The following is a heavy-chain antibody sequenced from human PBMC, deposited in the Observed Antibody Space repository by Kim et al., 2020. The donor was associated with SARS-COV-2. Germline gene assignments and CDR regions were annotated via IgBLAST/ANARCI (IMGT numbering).Heavy chain of an antibody. J-gene: IGHJ4*02. CDR3: ARDKGKWLARVPSDY. D-gene: IGHD6-19*01. Sequence: ASVKVSCKASGYTFTSYGISWVRQAPGQGLEWMGWISAYNGNTNYAQKLQGRVTMTTDTSTSTAYMELRSLRSDDTAVYYCARDKGKWLARVPSDYWGQGTLVTVSS. CDR1: GYTFTSYG. CDR2: ISAYNGNT. V-gene: IGHV1-18*01.